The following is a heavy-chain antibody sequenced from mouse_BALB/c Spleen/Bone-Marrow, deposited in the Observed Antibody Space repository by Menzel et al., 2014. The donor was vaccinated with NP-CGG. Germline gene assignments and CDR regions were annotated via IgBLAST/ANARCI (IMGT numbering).Heavy chain of an antibody. Sequence: EVKLVESGGGLVQPGGSRKLSCAASGFTFSSFGMHWVRQAPEKGLEWVAYISGGSSTIYYADTVKGRFTISRDNPKNTLFLQMTSLRSEDTAMYYCARREYGSQVFDVWGAGTTVTVSS. CDR1: GFTFSSFG. V-gene: IGHV5-17*02. CDR2: ISGGSSTI. D-gene: IGHD2-2*01. J-gene: IGHJ1*01. CDR3: ARREYGSQVFDV.